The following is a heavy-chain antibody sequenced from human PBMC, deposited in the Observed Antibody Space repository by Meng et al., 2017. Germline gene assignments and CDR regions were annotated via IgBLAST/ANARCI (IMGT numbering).Heavy chain of an antibody. D-gene: IGHD1-14*01. V-gene: IGHV4-34*01. Sequence: SETLSLTCAVYGGSFSGYYWSWIHQPPGKGLEWIGEINHSGSTNYNPSLKSRVTISVDTSKNQFSLKLSSVTAADTAVYYCARGRIRGYMDYWGQGTLVTVSS. J-gene: IGHJ4*02. CDR1: GGSFSGYY. CDR2: INHSGST. CDR3: ARGRIRGYMDY.